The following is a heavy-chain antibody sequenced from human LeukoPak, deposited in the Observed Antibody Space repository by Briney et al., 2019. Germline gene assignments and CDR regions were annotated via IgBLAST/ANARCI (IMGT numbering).Heavy chain of an antibody. CDR3: ATAYDTGGYYRY. CDR1: GGSISNYY. Sequence: SETLSLTCTVSGGSISNYYWTWIRQPPGKGLEWIAYTYYSGSTNYNPSHKSRVAISVDTSKNQFSLKLSSVTAADTAVYYCATAYDTGGYYRYWGQGTLVTVSS. D-gene: IGHD3-22*01. J-gene: IGHJ4*02. CDR2: TYYSGST. V-gene: IGHV4-59*01.